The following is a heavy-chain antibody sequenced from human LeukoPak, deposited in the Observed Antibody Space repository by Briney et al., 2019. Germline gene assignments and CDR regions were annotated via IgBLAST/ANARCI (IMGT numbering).Heavy chain of an antibody. V-gene: IGHV4-39*01. CDR2: IYYSGST. D-gene: IGHD3-10*01. J-gene: IGHJ4*02. Sequence: PSDTLSLTCTASGGSISSSSYYWVWIRQPPGKGLEWIGNIYYSGSTYYNPSLKSRVTISGDTPKNQFSLQLSSVTAADTAVYYCARYDSGEFDYWGQGTLVIVSS. CDR1: GGSISSSSYY. CDR3: ARYDSGEFDY.